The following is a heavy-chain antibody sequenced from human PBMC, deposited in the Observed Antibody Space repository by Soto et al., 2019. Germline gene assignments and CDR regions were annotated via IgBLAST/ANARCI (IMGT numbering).Heavy chain of an antibody. V-gene: IGHV4-34*01. D-gene: IGHD6-19*01. CDR2: VNPTGST. CDR1: GGSFSGYY. Sequence: QVQVQQWGAGLLKSSETLSLTCAVYGGSFSGYYWSWIRQSPGKGLEWIGEVNPTGSTKYNPSLKSRVTISVDTSKNQFSLNLNSVTAADTALYYCARSREQWLVDAFDIWGQGPMVNVSS. CDR3: ARSREQWLVDAFDI. J-gene: IGHJ3*02.